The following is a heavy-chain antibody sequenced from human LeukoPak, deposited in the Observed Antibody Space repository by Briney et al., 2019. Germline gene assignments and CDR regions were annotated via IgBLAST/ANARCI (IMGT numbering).Heavy chain of an antibody. CDR2: INTDGSYT. Sequence: PGGSLRLSCAASGFTFSSYWMHWVRQAPGKGLVWVSRINTDGSYTSYADSVKGRFTISRDNAKNTLYLQVNNLRDEDTAVYYCARDRGPGIKPAGTVGMDVWGQGTTVTVSS. D-gene: IGHD6-13*01. J-gene: IGHJ6*02. CDR1: GFTFSSYW. CDR3: ARDRGPGIKPAGTVGMDV. V-gene: IGHV3-74*01.